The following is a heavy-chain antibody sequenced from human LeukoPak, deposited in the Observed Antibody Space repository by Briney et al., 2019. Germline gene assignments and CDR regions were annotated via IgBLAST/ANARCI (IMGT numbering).Heavy chain of an antibody. D-gene: IGHD3-9*01. CDR2: ISRGSIT. CDR3: AKATLANDILTGYSMWGVGY. Sequence: PGGSLRLSCVASGFTFGTHAMSWVRQVPGKGLEWVSGISRGSITYYSDSVKGRFTISRDNSRATLFLQMNSLRAEDTAVYYCAKATLANDILTGYSMWGVGYWGQGTLVTVSS. CDR1: GFTFGTHA. V-gene: IGHV3-23*01. J-gene: IGHJ4*02.